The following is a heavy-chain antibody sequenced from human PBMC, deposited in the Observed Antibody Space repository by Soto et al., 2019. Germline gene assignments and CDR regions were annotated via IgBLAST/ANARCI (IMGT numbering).Heavy chain of an antibody. Sequence: GASVKVSCKASGYTFTSYGISWVRQAPGQGLEWMGWISAYNGNTSYAQKLQGRVTMTTDTSTSTAYMELRSLRSDDTAVYYCARDRGSGWPEGNWFDPWGQGTLVTVSS. CDR1: GYTFTSYG. CDR3: ARDRGSGWPEGNWFDP. V-gene: IGHV1-18*01. D-gene: IGHD6-19*01. CDR2: ISAYNGNT. J-gene: IGHJ5*02.